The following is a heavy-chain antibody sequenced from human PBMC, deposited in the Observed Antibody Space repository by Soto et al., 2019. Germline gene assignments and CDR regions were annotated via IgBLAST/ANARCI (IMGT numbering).Heavy chain of an antibody. Sequence: GGSLRLSCAASGFTFSSYAMSWVRQAPGKGLEWVSAISGSGGSTYYADSVKGRFTISRDNSKNTLYLQMNSLRAEDTAVYYCAKDSTRPGYYYGMDVWGQGTTVTVSS. J-gene: IGHJ6*02. D-gene: IGHD5-12*01. CDR3: AKDSTRPGYYYGMDV. CDR2: ISGSGGST. V-gene: IGHV3-23*01. CDR1: GFTFSSYA.